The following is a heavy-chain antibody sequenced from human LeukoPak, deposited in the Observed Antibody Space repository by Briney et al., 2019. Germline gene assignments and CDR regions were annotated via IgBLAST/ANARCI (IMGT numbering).Heavy chain of an antibody. CDR1: GGSISSYY. D-gene: IGHD2-8*01. J-gene: IGHJ3*02. Sequence: KTSETLSLTCTVSGGSISSYYWSWIRQPPGKGLEWIGYINYSGSTTYNPSLKSRVTISVATSKNQFSPKLSSVTAADTAVYYCARVTQRGVLGAFDIWGQGTMVTVSS. CDR2: INYSGST. CDR3: ARVTQRGVLGAFDI. V-gene: IGHV4-59*01.